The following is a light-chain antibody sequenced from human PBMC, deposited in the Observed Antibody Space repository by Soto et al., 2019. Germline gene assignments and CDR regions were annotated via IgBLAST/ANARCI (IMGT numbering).Light chain of an antibody. J-gene: IGKJ4*01. V-gene: IGKV3-15*01. CDR1: QSLTSY. CDR3: QQYNNWPLT. CDR2: GIS. Sequence: EIVMTQSPATLSVSPGETSTLSCRASQSLTSYLAWYQQKPDQAPRLLIYGISTRAIDIPARFSGSGSGTEFTLTISSLQSEDFAVYYCQQYNNWPLTFGGGTKVDIK.